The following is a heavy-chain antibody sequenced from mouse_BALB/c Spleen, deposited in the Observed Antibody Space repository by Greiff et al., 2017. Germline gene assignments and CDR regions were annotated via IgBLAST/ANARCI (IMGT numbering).Heavy chain of an antibody. J-gene: IGHJ3*01. CDR2: ISSGGSYT. V-gene: IGHV5-9-4*01. D-gene: IGHD4-1*01. CDR3: ARDGIFAY. CDR1: GFTFSSYA. Sequence: EVMLVESGGGLVKPGGSLKLSCAASGFTFSSYAMSWVRQSPEKRLEWVAEISSGGSYTYYPDTVTGRFTISRDNAKNTLYLEMSSLRSEDTAMYYCARDGIFAYWGQGTLVTVSA.